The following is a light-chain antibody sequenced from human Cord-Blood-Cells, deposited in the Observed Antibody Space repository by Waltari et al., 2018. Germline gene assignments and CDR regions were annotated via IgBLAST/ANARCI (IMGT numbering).Light chain of an antibody. Sequence: DIQMTQSPSTLSASVGDRVTITGRASQSISSWLAWYQQKPGKAPKLLIYKASSLESGVPSRFSGSGSGTEFTLTISSLQPDDFATYYCQQYNSYLITFGQGTRLEIK. CDR1: QSISSW. J-gene: IGKJ5*01. V-gene: IGKV1-5*03. CDR3: QQYNSYLIT. CDR2: KAS.